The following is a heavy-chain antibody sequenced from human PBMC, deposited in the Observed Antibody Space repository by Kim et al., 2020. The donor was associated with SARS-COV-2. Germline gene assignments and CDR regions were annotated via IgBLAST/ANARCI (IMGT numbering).Heavy chain of an antibody. D-gene: IGHD2-15*01. J-gene: IGHJ2*01. CDR1: GGSFSGYY. Sequence: SETLSLTCAVYGGSFSGYYWSWIRQPPGKGLEWIGEINHSGSTNYNPSLKSRVTISVDTSKNQISLKLSSVTAADTAVYYCAGGILRLWYFDLWGRGTLVTVSS. CDR2: INHSGST. CDR3: AGGILRLWYFDL. V-gene: IGHV4-34*01.